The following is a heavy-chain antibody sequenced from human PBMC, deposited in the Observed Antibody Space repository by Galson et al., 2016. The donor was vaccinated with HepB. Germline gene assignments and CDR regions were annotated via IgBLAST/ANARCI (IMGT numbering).Heavy chain of an antibody. CDR1: GDSVSRNTAA. CDR2: TYFRSKWYS. CDR3: VEGFPFRN. V-gene: IGHV6-1*01. Sequence: CAISGDSVSRNTAAWNWIRQSPSRGLEWLGRTYFRSKWYSDYGVAVNGRITISPDTAKNQFSLHLTSVTPDATGIYYCVEGFPFRNWGQGTLVTVSS. J-gene: IGHJ4*02.